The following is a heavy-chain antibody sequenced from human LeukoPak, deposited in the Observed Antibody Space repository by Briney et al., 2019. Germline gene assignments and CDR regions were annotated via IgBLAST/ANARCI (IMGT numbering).Heavy chain of an antibody. CDR2: IHHSGRT. CDR3: ARGYYHDSK. D-gene: IGHD3-22*01. CDR1: GGSLTTDNW. J-gene: IGHJ4*02. V-gene: IGHV4-4*02. Sequence: SETLSLTCTVSGGSLTTDNWWTWVRQPPGKGLEWIGEIHHSGRTNYNPSLKSRVTISIDNSKNQFSLKLTSVTAADTAVYYCARGYYHDSKWGQGILVTVSS.